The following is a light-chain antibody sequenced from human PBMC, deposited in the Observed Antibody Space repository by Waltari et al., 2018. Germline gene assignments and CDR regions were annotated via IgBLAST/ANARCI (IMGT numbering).Light chain of an antibody. V-gene: IGLV2-14*03. Sequence: QSALTQPASVSGSPGQSITISCTGASTAGGGYNYVSWYQQIPGKAPKFIIYDVTTRPSGVSNRFSGSKSGNSASLSISGLQAEDEAHYYCCSYAGRSTWVFGGGTKVTVL. CDR1: STAGGGYNY. CDR2: DVT. CDR3: CSYAGRSTWV. J-gene: IGLJ3*02.